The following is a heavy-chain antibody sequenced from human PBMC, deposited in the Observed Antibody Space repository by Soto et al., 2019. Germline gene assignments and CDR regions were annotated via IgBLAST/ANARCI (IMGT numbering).Heavy chain of an antibody. Sequence: SEALSLTCSVSGDAITSSSYFWSWIRQSPGRGLEYIGYTKYNGRSTYNPSLQSRVTISVDTSTSQFSLNLTSVTAGDTAVYYCARMSRTVNYWGQGIPVTV. CDR3: ARMSRTVNY. D-gene: IGHD4-17*01. V-gene: IGHV4-61*01. J-gene: IGHJ4*02. CDR1: GDAITSSSYF. CDR2: TKYNGRS.